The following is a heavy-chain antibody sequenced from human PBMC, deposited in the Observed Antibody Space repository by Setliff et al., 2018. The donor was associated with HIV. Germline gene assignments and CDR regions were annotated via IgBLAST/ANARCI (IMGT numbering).Heavy chain of an antibody. D-gene: IGHD2-21*01. CDR2: INHSGTA. Sequence: PSETLSLTCAVYGGSLSSSYWTWIRQAPGKGLEWIGEINHSGTANYNPSLKSRVTMSLDRSKRQFSLKLTSLTAGDTAVYYCAGLSDFLDYWGLGNLVTVSS. J-gene: IGHJ4*01. V-gene: IGHV4-34*01. CDR3: AGLSDFLDY. CDR1: GGSLSSSY.